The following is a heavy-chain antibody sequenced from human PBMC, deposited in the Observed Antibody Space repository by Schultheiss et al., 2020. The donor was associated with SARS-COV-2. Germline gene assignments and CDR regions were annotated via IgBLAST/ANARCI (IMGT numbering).Heavy chain of an antibody. CDR1: GFTFSSYA. V-gene: IGHV3-9*01. CDR2: ISWNSGSI. Sequence: GGSLRLSCAASGFTFSSYAMSWVRQAPGKGLEWVSGISWNSGSIGYADSVKGRFTISRDNAKNSLYLQMNSLRAEDTAVYYCARDGTAVADIFFDYWGQGTLVTVSS. D-gene: IGHD6-19*01. CDR3: ARDGTAVADIFFDY. J-gene: IGHJ4*02.